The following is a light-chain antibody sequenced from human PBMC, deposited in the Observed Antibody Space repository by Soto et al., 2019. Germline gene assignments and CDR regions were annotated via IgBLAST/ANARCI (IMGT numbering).Light chain of an antibody. CDR3: QQRNHWYT. V-gene: IGKV3-11*01. J-gene: IGKJ2*01. Sequence: EIVLTQSPATLSLSPGERATLSCRASQSVRSYLAWYQQKPGQAPRLLIYDASNRATGIPARFSGSGSGTDFTLTIRSLEHEDFAVYYCQQRNHWYTFGQGTKLEIK. CDR2: DAS. CDR1: QSVRSY.